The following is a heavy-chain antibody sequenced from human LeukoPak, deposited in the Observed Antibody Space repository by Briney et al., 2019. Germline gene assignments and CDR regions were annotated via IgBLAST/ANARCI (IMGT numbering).Heavy chain of an antibody. CDR2: IKQDGSEK. CDR1: GFTFTTYY. CDR3: AELGITMIGGV. D-gene: IGHD3-10*02. Sequence: GGSLRLSCAASGFTFTTYYMSWVRQAPGKGLEWVANIKQDGSEKYYVASVKGRFTVSRDNAKSSLYLQMNSLRAEDTAVYYCAELGITMIGGVWGKGTTVTISS. J-gene: IGHJ6*03. V-gene: IGHV3-7*01.